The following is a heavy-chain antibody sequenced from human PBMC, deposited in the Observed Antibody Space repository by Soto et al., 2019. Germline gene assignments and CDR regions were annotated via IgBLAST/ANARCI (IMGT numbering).Heavy chain of an antibody. CDR3: AREGWELSCDS. Sequence: GGSLRLSCEAPGFHFTGYTMVWVRQGPGKGLEWLSSISSSSSFIYYADSMKGRLTVSRDNAKNSSYFELTKLRDEDTAVYYCAREGWELSCDSWGQGTLVTVSS. V-gene: IGHV3-21*06. D-gene: IGHD1-26*01. CDR1: GFHFTGYT. J-gene: IGHJ4*02. CDR2: ISSSSSFI.